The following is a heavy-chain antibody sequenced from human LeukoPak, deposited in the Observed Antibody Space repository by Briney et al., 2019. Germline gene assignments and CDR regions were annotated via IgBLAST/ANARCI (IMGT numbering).Heavy chain of an antibody. Sequence: SETLSLTCTVSGGSINSYYWSWIRQPAGKGLEWIGRIYTSGSTNYSPSLKSRVTMSVDTSKKQFSLKLSSVTAADTAVYYCARGRGGTLSFDYWGQGTLVTVSS. CDR2: IYTSGST. D-gene: IGHD4-23*01. CDR3: ARGRGGTLSFDY. V-gene: IGHV4-4*07. J-gene: IGHJ4*02. CDR1: GGSINSYY.